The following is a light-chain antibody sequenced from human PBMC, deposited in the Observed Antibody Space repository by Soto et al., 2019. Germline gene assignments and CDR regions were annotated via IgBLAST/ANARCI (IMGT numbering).Light chain of an antibody. V-gene: IGLV1-40*01. CDR3: QSYDSSLSAVV. Sequence: QSVLTQPPSVSGAPGQRVTISCTGSSSNIGAGYDVHWYQQLPGTAPKLLIYGNSNRPSGVPDRFSGSKSGTSASLAITGLQAEDEAYDYCQSYDSSLSAVVFGGGTKLTVL. CDR2: GNS. CDR1: SSNIGAGYD. J-gene: IGLJ2*01.